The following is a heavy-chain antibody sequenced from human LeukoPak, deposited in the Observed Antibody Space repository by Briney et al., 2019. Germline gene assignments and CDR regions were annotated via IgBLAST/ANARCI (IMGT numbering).Heavy chain of an antibody. V-gene: IGHV1-69*06. D-gene: IGHD2-2*01. CDR1: GGTFSSYA. CDR3: ARGQYQLLFAIYYYYYYMDV. CDR2: IIPIFGTA. J-gene: IGHJ6*03. Sequence: GASVKVSCKASGGTFSSYAISWVRQAPGQGLEWMGGIIPIFGTANYARKFQGRVTITADKSTSTAYMELSSLRSEDTAVYYCARGQYQLLFAIYYYYYYMDVWGKGTTVTVSS.